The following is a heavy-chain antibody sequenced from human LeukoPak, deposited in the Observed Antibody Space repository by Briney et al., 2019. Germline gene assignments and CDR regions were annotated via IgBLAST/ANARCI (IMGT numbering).Heavy chain of an antibody. CDR3: ARVGAHNYDFWSGSLYYFDY. Sequence: GGSLRLSCAASGFTVSSNYMSWVRQAPGEGLEWVSVIYSGGSTYYADSVKGRFTISRDNSKNTLYLQMNSLRAEDTAVYYCARVGAHNYDFWSGSLYYFDYWGQGTLVTVSS. CDR2: IYSGGST. J-gene: IGHJ4*02. V-gene: IGHV3-66*01. CDR1: GFTVSSNY. D-gene: IGHD3-3*01.